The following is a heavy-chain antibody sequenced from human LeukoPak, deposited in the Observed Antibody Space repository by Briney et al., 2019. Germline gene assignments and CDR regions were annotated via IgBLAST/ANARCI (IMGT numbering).Heavy chain of an antibody. J-gene: IGHJ4*02. Sequence: GGSLRLSCAASGYTFSSYWMSCGRQAPGKGLEWVANIKQDGSEKYYVDSVKGRFTTSRDSAKNSLYLQMNSLRAEDTAVYYCPRDGLPSGEDIVYWVQGTLVTVSS. CDR2: IKQDGSEK. D-gene: IGHD2-15*01. CDR1: GYTFSSYW. CDR3: PRDGLPSGEDIVY. V-gene: IGHV3-7*01.